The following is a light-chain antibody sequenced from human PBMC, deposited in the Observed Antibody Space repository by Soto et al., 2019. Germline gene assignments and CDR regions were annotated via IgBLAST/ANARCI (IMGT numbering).Light chain of an antibody. CDR1: QSVSGW. CDR2: KAS. CDR3: KHFNSYSEA. J-gene: IGKJ1*01. Sequence: DIQMTQSPSTLSASVGDTVTVTCRASQSVSGWLAWYQQKPGEAPKLLIYKASTLKSGVPSRFSGSGSGTEFTLTISSLQPDDFETYYCKHFNSYSEAFGQGTKV. V-gene: IGKV1-5*03.